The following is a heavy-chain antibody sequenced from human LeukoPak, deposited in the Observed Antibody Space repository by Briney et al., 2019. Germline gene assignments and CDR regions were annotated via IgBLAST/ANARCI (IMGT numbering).Heavy chain of an antibody. Sequence: GASVKVSCKCSGYTFKSYDVTWVRQAPGQGLEWMGWISTDTGNTNYAQSLQGRVTMTTDTSTTTAYMELRSLRSDDTAVYYCARGATYGSSSWTLRWDYFDSWGQGTLVTVSS. CDR1: GYTFKSYD. J-gene: IGHJ4*02. D-gene: IGHD6-13*01. CDR3: ARGATYGSSSWTLRWDYFDS. V-gene: IGHV1-18*01. CDR2: ISTDTGNT.